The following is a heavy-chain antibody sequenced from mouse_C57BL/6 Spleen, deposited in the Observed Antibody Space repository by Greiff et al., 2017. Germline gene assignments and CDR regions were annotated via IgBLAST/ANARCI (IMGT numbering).Heavy chain of an antibody. Sequence: EVKVVESGGGLVQPGGSLSLSCAASGFTFTDYYMSWVRQPPGKALEWLGFIRNKANGYTTEYSASVKGRFTISRDNSQSILYLQMNALGAEDSATYYGARSLHLAMDYWGQGTSVTVSS. V-gene: IGHV7-3*01. CDR3: ARSLHLAMDY. J-gene: IGHJ4*01. D-gene: IGHD1-1*01. CDR2: IRNKANGYTT. CDR1: GFTFTDYY.